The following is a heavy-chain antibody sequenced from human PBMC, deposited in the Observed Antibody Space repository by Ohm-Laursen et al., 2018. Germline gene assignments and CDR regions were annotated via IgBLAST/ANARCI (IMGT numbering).Heavy chain of an antibody. CDR1: GFTFSNYW. Sequence: GSLRLSCAASGFTFSNYWMSWVRQAPGKGLEWVANIKQDGSEKYYVNSVKGRFTISRDNAKNSLYLQMNSLRAEDTAVYYCAREDNTGSYVYLAIPFDYWGQGTLVTVSS. V-gene: IGHV3-7*01. CDR3: AREDNTGSYVYLAIPFDY. J-gene: IGHJ4*02. D-gene: IGHD1-26*01. CDR2: IKQDGSEK.